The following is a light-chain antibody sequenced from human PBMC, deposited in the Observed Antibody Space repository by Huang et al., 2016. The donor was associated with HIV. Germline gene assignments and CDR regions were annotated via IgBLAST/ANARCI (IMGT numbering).Light chain of an antibody. CDR1: QGIYSS. CDR3: QQYSSTWT. V-gene: IGKV1-NL1*01. Sequence: DIQMTQSPSSLSASVGDRVTITCRASQGIYSSLAWYQQKPGKAPKLLLYAASRLESGVPSRFSGSGSGTDYTLTISSLQPEDFATYYCQQYSSTWTFGQGTKVEI. CDR2: AAS. J-gene: IGKJ1*01.